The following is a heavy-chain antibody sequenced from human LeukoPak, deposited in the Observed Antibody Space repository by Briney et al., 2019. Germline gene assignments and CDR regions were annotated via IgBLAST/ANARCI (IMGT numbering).Heavy chain of an antibody. J-gene: IGHJ6*02. V-gene: IGHV3-66*01. CDR1: VFTLYSNF. D-gene: IGHD7-27*01. CDR3: ARAANWGWDLDGMDV. Sequence: RGSLRLSSAPSVFTLYSNFMSCVRQAPGKGLEWVSVIRSGGSTHYADPVRGRFTISRDNSKNTVFLQMNSVRGEDTAIYYCARAANWGWDLDGMDVWGQGTTVTVSS. CDR2: IRSGGST.